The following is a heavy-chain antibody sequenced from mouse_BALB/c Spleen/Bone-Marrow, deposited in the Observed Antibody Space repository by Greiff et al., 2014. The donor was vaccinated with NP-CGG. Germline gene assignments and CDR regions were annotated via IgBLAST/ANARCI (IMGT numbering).Heavy chain of an antibody. CDR2: IWAGGST. CDR1: GFSLTSYG. J-gene: IGHJ2*01. D-gene: IGHD1-2*01. CDR3: ARYYYGFLDY. Sequence: VQLQQSGPGLVAPSQTLSITCTVSGFSLTSYGVHWVRQSPGKGLEWLGVIWAGGSTNYNSALMSRLSISKDNSKSQVFLKMNSLQTDDTAMYYCARYYYGFLDYWGQGTTRTVSS. V-gene: IGHV2-9*02.